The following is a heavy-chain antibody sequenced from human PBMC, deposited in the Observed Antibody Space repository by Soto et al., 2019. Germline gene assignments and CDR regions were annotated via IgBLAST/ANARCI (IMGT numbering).Heavy chain of an antibody. D-gene: IGHD6-19*01. CDR3: ARGVAGSGFDL. V-gene: IGHV6-1*01. CDR2: TYYRSNWRH. J-gene: IGHJ4*02. Sequence: PSQTLSLTCAISGDSVSSNTAAWNWIRSSPSRGLEWLGRTYYRSNWRHDYAVSVKSRITVNPDTSKNHFSLQLNSVTPDDKAVYYCARGVAGSGFDLWGQGTLVTVYS. CDR1: GDSVSSNTAA.